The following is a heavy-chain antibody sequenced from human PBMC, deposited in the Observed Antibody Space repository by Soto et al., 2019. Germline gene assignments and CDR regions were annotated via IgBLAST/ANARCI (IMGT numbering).Heavy chain of an antibody. Sequence: GGSLRLSCAASGFTFSSYAMSWVRQAPGKGLEWVSAISGSGGSTYYADSVKGRFTISRDNSKNTLYLQRNSLRAEDTAVYYCAKVLTVVVVAGMDVWGQGTTVTVSS. D-gene: IGHD2-15*01. J-gene: IGHJ6*02. CDR3: AKVLTVVVVAGMDV. CDR1: GFTFSSYA. CDR2: ISGSGGST. V-gene: IGHV3-23*01.